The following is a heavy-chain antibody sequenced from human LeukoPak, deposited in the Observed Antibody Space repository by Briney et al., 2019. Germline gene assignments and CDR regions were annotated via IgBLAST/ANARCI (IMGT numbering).Heavy chain of an antibody. CDR2: ISGSGGST. CDR3: VQVPDYGDYSIDY. V-gene: IGHV3-23*01. D-gene: IGHD4-17*01. Sequence: GGSLRLSCAASGFTFSSYAMSWVRQAPGKGLEWVSAISGSGGSTYYADSVKGRFTISRDNSKNTLYLQMNSLRAEDTAVYYCVQVPDYGDYSIDYWGQGTLVTVSS. CDR1: GFTFSSYA. J-gene: IGHJ4*02.